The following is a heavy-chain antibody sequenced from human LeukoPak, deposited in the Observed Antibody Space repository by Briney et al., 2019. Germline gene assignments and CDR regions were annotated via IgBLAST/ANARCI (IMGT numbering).Heavy chain of an antibody. V-gene: IGHV4-4*07. J-gene: IGHJ4*02. Sequence: PSETLSLTCTVSGGSTTDYFWSWIRQPAGKGLEWIGRIYSSGSTNYNASLKSRVTMSVDTSKNQFSLKLSSVTAADTAVYYCARRRVYYDIWPRPHPAPFDYWGQGTLVTVSS. D-gene: IGHD3-22*01. CDR1: GGSTTDYF. CDR3: ARRRVYYDIWPRPHPAPFDY. CDR2: IYSSGST.